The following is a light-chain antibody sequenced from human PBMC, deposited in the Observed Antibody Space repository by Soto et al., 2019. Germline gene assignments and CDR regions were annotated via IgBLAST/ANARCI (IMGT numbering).Light chain of an antibody. J-gene: IGLJ1*01. V-gene: IGLV2-8*01. CDR2: EVS. Sequence: QSALTQPPSASGSPGQSVTISCTGTSSDVGGYNYVSWHQQHPGKAPKLISYEVSQRASGVPARFSGSKSGNTASLSVSGLQAEDEADYYCSSYAGSNNFVFGTGSKVTVL. CDR1: SSDVGGYNY. CDR3: SSYAGSNNFV.